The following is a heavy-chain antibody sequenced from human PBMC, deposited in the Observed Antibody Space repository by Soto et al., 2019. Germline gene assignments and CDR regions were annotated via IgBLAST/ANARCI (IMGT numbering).Heavy chain of an antibody. CDR2: IYYSGST. V-gene: IGHV4-39*01. CDR3: ARWMASIVLVVAATPHDAFDI. Sequence: SETLSLTCTVSGGSISSSSYYWGWIRQPPGKGLEWIGSIYYSGSTYYNPSLKSRATISVDTSKNQFSLKLSSVTAADTAVYYCARWMASIVLVVAATPHDAFDIWGQGTMVTVSS. J-gene: IGHJ3*02. D-gene: IGHD2-15*01. CDR1: GGSISSSSYY.